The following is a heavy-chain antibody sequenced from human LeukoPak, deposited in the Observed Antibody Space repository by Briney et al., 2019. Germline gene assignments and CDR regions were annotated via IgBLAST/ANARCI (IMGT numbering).Heavy chain of an antibody. CDR2: ISGSGDNT. CDR3: ACTAYYYYYLDV. J-gene: IGHJ6*03. CDR1: GFTFSSHA. Sequence: PGGSLRLSCAASGFTFSSHAMSWVRQAPGKGLEWVSAISGSGDNTYYADSVKGRFTISRDNSKNTLYLHMSSLRAEDPAVYYCACTAYYYYYLDVWGKGTTVTVSS. D-gene: IGHD5-18*01. V-gene: IGHV3-23*01.